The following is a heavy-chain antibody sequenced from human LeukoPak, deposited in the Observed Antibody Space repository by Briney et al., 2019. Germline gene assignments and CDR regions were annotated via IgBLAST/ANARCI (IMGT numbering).Heavy chain of an antibody. D-gene: IGHD2-21*02. CDR3: ARPWCGGDCPPGY. CDR1: GGSISSYY. J-gene: IGHJ4*02. CDR2: IYYSGST. Sequence: PETLSLTCTVSGGSISSYYWSWIRQPPGKGLEWIGYIYYSGSTNYNPSLKSRVTISVDTSKNQFSLKLSSVTAADTAVYYCARPWCGGDCPPGYWGQGTLVTVSS. V-gene: IGHV4-59*01.